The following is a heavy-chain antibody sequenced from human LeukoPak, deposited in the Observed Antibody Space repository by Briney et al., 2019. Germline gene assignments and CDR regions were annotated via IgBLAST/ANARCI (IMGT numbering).Heavy chain of an antibody. D-gene: IGHD2/OR15-2a*01. J-gene: IGHJ4*02. CDR3: ARGLTSMPPGGY. V-gene: IGHV4-34*01. Sequence: SETLSLTCAVYGGSFSDYYWSWIRQPPGKGLEWIGEINHSGSTNYNPSLKCRVTILVDTSKNQFSLKLSSVTAADTAVYYCARGLTSMPPGGYWGQGTLVTVSS. CDR1: GGSFSDYY. CDR2: INHSGST.